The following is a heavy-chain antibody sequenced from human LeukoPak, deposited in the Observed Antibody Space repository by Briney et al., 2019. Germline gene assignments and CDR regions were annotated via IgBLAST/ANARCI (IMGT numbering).Heavy chain of an antibody. Sequence: KPSETLSLTCTVSGGSISSYYWSWIRQPPGKGLEWIGYIYYSGGTNYNPPLKSRVTISVDTSKKQLSLKVTSVTAADTAVYYCARHAMARANQHFDHWGQGTLVTVSS. CDR3: ARHAMARANQHFDH. CDR2: IYYSGGT. V-gene: IGHV4-59*08. J-gene: IGHJ4*02. D-gene: IGHD5-24*01. CDR1: GGSISSYY.